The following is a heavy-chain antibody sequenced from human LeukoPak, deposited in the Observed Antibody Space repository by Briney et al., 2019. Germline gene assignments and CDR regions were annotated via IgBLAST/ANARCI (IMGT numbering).Heavy chain of an antibody. Sequence: PGGSLRLSCAASGFTFDDYAMHWVRQAPGEGLEWVSGISWNSGSIVYADSVKGRLTISRDNAKNSLYLPMHSLRAAAMPLSYCANDRSGYPDDACDIWGEGTMVTVSS. CDR1: GFTFDDYA. CDR3: ANDRSGYPDDACDI. CDR2: ISWNSGSI. V-gene: IGHV3-9*03. J-gene: IGHJ3*02. D-gene: IGHD1-1*01.